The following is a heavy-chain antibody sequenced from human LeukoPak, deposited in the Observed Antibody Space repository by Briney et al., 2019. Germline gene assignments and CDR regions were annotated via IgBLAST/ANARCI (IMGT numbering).Heavy chain of an antibody. D-gene: IGHD6-13*01. CDR1: GGSISSYY. CDR3: ATRIAAAGTGAFDI. V-gene: IGHV4-59*12. Sequence: SETLSLTCTVSGGSISSYYWSWIRQPPGKGLEGIGYIYYSGSTNYNPSLKSRVTISVDTSKNQFSLKLSSVTAADTAVYYCATRIAAAGTGAFDIWGQGTMVTVSS. J-gene: IGHJ3*02. CDR2: IYYSGST.